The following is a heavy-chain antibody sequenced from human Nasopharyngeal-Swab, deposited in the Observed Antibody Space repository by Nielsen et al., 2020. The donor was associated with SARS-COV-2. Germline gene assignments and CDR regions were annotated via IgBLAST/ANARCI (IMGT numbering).Heavy chain of an antibody. CDR3: AKDCGRGYSYGWNYYYYGMDV. Sequence: GESLKISCAASGFTFSSYAMHWVRQAPGKGLEWVAVISYDGSNKYYADSVKGRFTISRDNSKNTLYLQMNSLRAEDTAVYYCAKDCGRGYSYGWNYYYYGMDVWGQGTTVTVSS. CDR1: GFTFSSYA. V-gene: IGHV3-30*18. D-gene: IGHD5-18*01. CDR2: ISYDGSNK. J-gene: IGHJ6*02.